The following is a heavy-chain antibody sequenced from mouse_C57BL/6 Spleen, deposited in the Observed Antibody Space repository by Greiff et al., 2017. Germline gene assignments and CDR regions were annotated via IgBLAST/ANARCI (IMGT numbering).Heavy chain of an antibody. CDR1: GYTFTDYN. CDR3: ARTLRYAMDY. J-gene: IGHJ4*01. Sequence: EVQLVESGPELVKPGASVKMSCKASGYTFTDYNMHWVKQSHGKSLEWIGYINPNNGGTSYNQKFKGKATLTVNKSSSTAYMELRSLTSEDSAVYYCARTLRYAMDYWGQGTSVTVSS. CDR2: INPNNGGT. D-gene: IGHD1-1*01. V-gene: IGHV1-22*01.